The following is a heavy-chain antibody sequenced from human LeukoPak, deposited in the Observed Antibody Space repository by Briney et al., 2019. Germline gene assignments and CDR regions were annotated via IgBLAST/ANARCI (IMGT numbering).Heavy chain of an antibody. J-gene: IGHJ4*02. CDR1: GFTLSSYE. V-gene: IGHV3-48*03. CDR2: ISSSGSTI. CDR3: ASGVTIFGVVRFDY. Sequence: GGSLRLSCAASGFTLSSYETNWVRQAPGKGLEWVSYISSSGSTIYYADSVKGRFTISRYNAKNSLYLQMNSLRAEDTAVYYCASGVTIFGVVRFDYWGQGTLVTVSS. D-gene: IGHD3-3*01.